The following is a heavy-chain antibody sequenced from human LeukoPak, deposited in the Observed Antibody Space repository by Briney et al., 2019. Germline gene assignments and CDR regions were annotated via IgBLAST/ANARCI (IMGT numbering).Heavy chain of an antibody. V-gene: IGHV3-23*01. CDR1: GFTFSSYA. D-gene: IGHD2-2*01. CDR2: ISGSGGST. CDR3: AVVPAALRAEYIQH. Sequence: GGSLRLSCAASGFTFSSYAMSWVRQAPGKGLEWVSAISGSGGSTYYADSVKGRFTISRDNSKNTLYLQMNSLRAEDTAVYYCAVVPAALRAEYIQHWGQGTLVTVSS. J-gene: IGHJ1*01.